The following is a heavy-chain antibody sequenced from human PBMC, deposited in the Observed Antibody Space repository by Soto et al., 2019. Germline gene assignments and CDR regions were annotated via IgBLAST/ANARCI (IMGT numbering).Heavy chain of an antibody. CDR1: GYTHAGYY. V-gene: IGHV1-2*02. D-gene: IGHD6-6*01. Sequence: QVQLAQSGAEVKKPGASVKVSCRASGYTHAGYYIHWVRQAPGQGLEWMGLINFNNGDTKDAQKFQGRVTMTADTSISTAYMELSSLRSDDTAVYFCARDVVPSQWYLDLWGRGTLVTVSS. J-gene: IGHJ2*01. CDR3: ARDVVPSQWYLDL. CDR2: INFNNGDT.